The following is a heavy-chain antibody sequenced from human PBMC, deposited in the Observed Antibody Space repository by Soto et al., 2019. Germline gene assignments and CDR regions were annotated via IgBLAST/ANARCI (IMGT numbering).Heavy chain of an antibody. CDR2: IYHSGST. J-gene: IGHJ5*02. CDR1: GGSISSGGYS. D-gene: IGHD4-17*01. V-gene: IGHV4-30-2*01. CDR3: ARATTVTTDNWFDP. Sequence: PSETLSLTCAVSGGSISSGGYSWSWIRQPPGKGLEWIGYIYHSGSTYYNPSLKSRVTISVDRSKSQFSLKLSSVTAADTAVYYCARATTVTTDNWFDPWGQGTLVTVSS.